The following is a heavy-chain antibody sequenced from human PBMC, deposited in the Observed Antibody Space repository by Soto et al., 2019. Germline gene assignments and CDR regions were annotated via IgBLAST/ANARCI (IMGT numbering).Heavy chain of an antibody. CDR3: AKGSSPFYYYYGMDV. V-gene: IGHV3-23*01. D-gene: IGHD6-13*01. CDR1: GFTFSSYA. J-gene: IGHJ6*02. CDR2: ISVSGGST. Sequence: GGSLRLSCAASGFTFSSYAMSGVRQAPGKGLEWVSAISVSGGSTYYADSVKGRFTISRDNSKNTLYLQMNSLRAEDTAVYYCAKGSSPFYYYYGMDVWGQGTTVTVSS.